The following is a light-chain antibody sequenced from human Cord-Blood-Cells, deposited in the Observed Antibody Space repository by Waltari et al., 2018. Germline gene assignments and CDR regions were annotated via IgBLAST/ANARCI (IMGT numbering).Light chain of an antibody. Sequence: DIQMTQSPSSLSGLVGDRVTLPCQASQDISNYLNWYQQKPGKAPKLLIYDASNLETGVPSRFSGSGSGTDFTFTISSLQPEDIATYYCQQYDNRPLTFGGGTKVEIK. V-gene: IGKV1-33*01. CDR1: QDISNY. J-gene: IGKJ4*01. CDR2: DAS. CDR3: QQYDNRPLT.